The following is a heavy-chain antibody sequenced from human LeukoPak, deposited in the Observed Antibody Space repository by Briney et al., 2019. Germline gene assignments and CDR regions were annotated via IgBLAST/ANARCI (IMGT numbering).Heavy chain of an antibody. V-gene: IGHV3-9*01. D-gene: IGHD3-22*01. Sequence: GGSLRLSCAASGFTFDDYAMYWVRQAPGKGLEWVSGISWNSGNIGYADSVKGRFTISRDNAKNSLCLQMNSLRAEDTALYYCAKGPRSMIVPPFDYWGQGTLVTVSS. J-gene: IGHJ4*02. CDR2: ISWNSGNI. CDR1: GFTFDDYA. CDR3: AKGPRSMIVPPFDY.